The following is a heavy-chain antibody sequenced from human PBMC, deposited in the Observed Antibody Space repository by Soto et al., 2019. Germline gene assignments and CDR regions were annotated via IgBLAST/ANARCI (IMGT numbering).Heavy chain of an antibody. D-gene: IGHD3-10*01. Sequence: ASVKVSCKVSGYTLTELSMHWVRQAPGKGLEWMGGFDPEDGETIYAQKFQGRVTMTEDTSTDTAYMELSSLRSEDTAVYYCATDQWFGELLSYWGQGTLVTVSS. CDR2: FDPEDGET. V-gene: IGHV1-24*01. J-gene: IGHJ4*02. CDR3: ATDQWFGELLSY. CDR1: GYTLTELS.